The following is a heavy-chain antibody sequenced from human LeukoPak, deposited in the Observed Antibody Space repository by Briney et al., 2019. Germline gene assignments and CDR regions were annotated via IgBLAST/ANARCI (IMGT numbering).Heavy chain of an antibody. CDR3: AREFDS. Sequence: GGSLRLSCVGSGFIFSSYRMNWVRQAPGKGLEWISYISSSSTTIYYADSVKGRFTISRDDAKNSLYLQMNSLRAEDTAVYYCAREFDSWGQGTLVTVSS. CDR2: ISSSSTTI. CDR1: GFIFSSYR. V-gene: IGHV3-48*01. J-gene: IGHJ4*02.